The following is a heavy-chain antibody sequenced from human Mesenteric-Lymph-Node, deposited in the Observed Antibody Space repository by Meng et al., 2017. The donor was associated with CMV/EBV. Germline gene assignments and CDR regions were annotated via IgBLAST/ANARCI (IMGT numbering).Heavy chain of an antibody. V-gene: IGHV3-7*01. CDR2: IRQDGSEE. D-gene: IGHD6-13*01. CDR3: ARGDSSSWFDS. CDR1: GFTHNSYW. J-gene: IGHJ5*01. Sequence: GGSLRLSCAASGFTHNSYWMTWVRQAPGKGLEWVANIRQDGSEEHYLGSVRGRFTISRDNAKNSLYLQMTNLRVEDTAVYYCARGDSSSWFDSWGQGVLVTVSS.